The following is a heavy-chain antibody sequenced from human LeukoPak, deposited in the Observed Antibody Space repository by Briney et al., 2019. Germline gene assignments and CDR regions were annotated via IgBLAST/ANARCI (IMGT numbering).Heavy chain of an antibody. CDR1: GFTFSDYY. J-gene: IGHJ4*02. CDR3: ARDPPSRWLLFFDY. V-gene: IGHV3-11*04. Sequence: GGSLRLSCAASGFTFSDYYMTWIRQSPEKGLEWVSYISSSGDITHYADSVKGRFTISRDNAKNSLFLQMNSLRGEDTAVYFCARDPPSRWLLFFDYWGQGTLVTVSS. CDR2: ISSSGDIT. D-gene: IGHD2-15*01.